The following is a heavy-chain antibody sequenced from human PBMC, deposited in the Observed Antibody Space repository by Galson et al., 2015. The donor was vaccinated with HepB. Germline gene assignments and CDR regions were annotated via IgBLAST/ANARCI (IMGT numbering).Heavy chain of an antibody. V-gene: IGHV5-51*03. Sequence: QSGAEVKKPGESLKITCKASGYSFTSYWIGWVRQMPGKGLEWMGIIYPGDSDTRYSPSFQGQVTISADKTISTAYLQWSSLKASDTAMYYCARRGSYSLSAFDYWGQGTLVTVSS. CDR3: ARRGSYSLSAFDY. CDR2: IYPGDSDT. J-gene: IGHJ4*02. D-gene: IGHD1-26*01. CDR1: GYSFTSYW.